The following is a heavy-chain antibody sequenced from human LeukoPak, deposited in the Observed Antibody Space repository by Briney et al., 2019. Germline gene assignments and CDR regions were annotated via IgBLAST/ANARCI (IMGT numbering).Heavy chain of an antibody. V-gene: IGHV3-64D*09. CDR2: IDTNGDDT. Sequence: ETLSLTCTVSGGSISSYYWSWVRQAPGKGLEHVSTIDTNGDDTYYADSVKGRFTISRDNSKRTLYLQMSSLRAEDTAVYYCVKDLRGGGYYTSFDYWGQGTLVTVSS. D-gene: IGHD3-10*01. CDR3: VKDLRGGGYYTSFDY. J-gene: IGHJ4*02. CDR1: GGSISSYY.